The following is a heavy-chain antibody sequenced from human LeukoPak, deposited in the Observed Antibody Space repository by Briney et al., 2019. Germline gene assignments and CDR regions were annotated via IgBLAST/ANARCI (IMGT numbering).Heavy chain of an antibody. CDR2: ISGSGGST. V-gene: IGHV3-23*01. D-gene: IGHD5-24*01. Sequence: GGSLRLSCAASGFTFSSYAMSWVRQAPGKGLEWVSAISGSGGSTYYADSVKGRFTISRDNSKNTLYLQMNGPRAEDTAVYYCAKGSGWLHVPDAFDIWGQGTMVTVSS. CDR1: GFTFSSYA. J-gene: IGHJ3*02. CDR3: AKGSGWLHVPDAFDI.